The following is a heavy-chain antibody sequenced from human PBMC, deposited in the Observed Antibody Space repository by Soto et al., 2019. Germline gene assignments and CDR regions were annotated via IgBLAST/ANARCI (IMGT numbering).Heavy chain of an antibody. CDR3: ARATRITMVRGVITSGWFDP. CDR1: GGSFSGYY. J-gene: IGHJ5*02. CDR2: INHSGST. D-gene: IGHD3-10*01. Sequence: PSETLSLTCAVYGGSFSGYYWSWIRQPPGKGLEWIGEINHSGSTNYNPSLKSRVTISVDTSKNQFSLKLSSVTAADTAVYYCARATRITMVRGVITSGWFDPWGQGTLVTVSS. V-gene: IGHV4-34*01.